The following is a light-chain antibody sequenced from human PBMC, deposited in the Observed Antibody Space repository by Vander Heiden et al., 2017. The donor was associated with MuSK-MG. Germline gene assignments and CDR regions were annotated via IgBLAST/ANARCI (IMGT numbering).Light chain of an antibody. Sequence: EIVLTQSPDTLSLSPGERATLSCRTSQNISSVFLAWYQQKPGQAPRLLIFGASTGATGTPGRFSGSGSGTDFTLSISRLEPEDFAVYYCQQYYNSLFTFGHGTIVDSK. V-gene: IGKV3-20*01. CDR1: QNISSVF. CDR3: QQYYNSLFT. CDR2: GAS. J-gene: IGKJ3*01.